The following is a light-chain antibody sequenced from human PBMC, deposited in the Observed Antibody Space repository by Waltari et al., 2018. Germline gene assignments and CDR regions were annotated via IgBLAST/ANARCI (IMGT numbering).Light chain of an antibody. CDR2: KDS. CDR3: QSGDSSGVGV. CDR1: ALPKQY. Sequence: SYELTQPPSVSVSPGQPARITCSGDALPKQYAHWYQQKPGQVPVLGLYKDSERPSGIPERFAGSSSGTTGTLTISGVQAEDEADYYCQSGDSSGVGVFGGGTKLTAL. J-gene: IGLJ3*02. V-gene: IGLV3-25*03.